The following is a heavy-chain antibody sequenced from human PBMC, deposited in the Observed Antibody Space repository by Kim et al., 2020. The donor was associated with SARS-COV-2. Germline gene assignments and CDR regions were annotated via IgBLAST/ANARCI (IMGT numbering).Heavy chain of an antibody. CDR3: ARVSIRLDY. V-gene: IGHV3-11*06. CDR2: ISSSSGYT. CDR1: GFTFSDYY. Sequence: GGSLRLSCAASGFTFSDYYMGWIRQAPGKGLEWLSYISSSSGYTQYTDAVKGRFTISRYNAKKSLYLQMNSLRAEDTAVYYCARVSIRLDYWGQGILVTVSS. J-gene: IGHJ4*02. D-gene: IGHD3-3*02.